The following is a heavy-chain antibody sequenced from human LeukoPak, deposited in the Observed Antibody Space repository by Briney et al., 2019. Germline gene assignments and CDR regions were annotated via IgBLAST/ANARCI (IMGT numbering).Heavy chain of an antibody. CDR2: VSYDGRNI. J-gene: IGHJ4*02. D-gene: IGHD3-22*01. CDR1: GFTFSSYG. V-gene: IGHV3-30*18. Sequence: PGGSLRLSCAASGFTFSSYGMHWVRQAPGKGLEWVAVVSYDGRNIYYADSVKGRFTISRDNSKNTLYLQMNSLRAEDTAVYYCVKDYFDGSGCALHFNYWGQGTLVTVSS. CDR3: VKDYFDGSGCALHFNY.